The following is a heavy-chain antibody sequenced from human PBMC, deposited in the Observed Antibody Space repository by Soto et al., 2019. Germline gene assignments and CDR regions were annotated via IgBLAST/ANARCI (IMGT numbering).Heavy chain of an antibody. V-gene: IGHV3-74*01. CDR3: AKDWSYGLDV. CDR1: GFSFSNTW. D-gene: IGHD3-9*01. Sequence: GGSLRLSCAASGFSFSNTWMHWVRQAPGKGLVWVSHVDSDGSNTNYADFVKGRFTVSRDNARNTVYLQMNSLRADDTAVYYCAKDWSYGLDVWGQGTTVTVSS. CDR2: VDSDGSNT. J-gene: IGHJ6*02.